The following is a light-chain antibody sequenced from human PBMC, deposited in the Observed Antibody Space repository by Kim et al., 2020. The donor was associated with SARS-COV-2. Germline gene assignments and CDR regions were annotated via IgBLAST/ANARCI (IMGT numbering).Light chain of an antibody. CDR1: CLRSYY. J-gene: IGLJ2*01. CDR3: KSRDSSGKVV. V-gene: IGLV3-19*01. CDR2: GKN. Sequence: SSELTQDPAVSVALGQTVRITCQGDCLRSYYASWYQQKPGQAPVLVIYGKNNRPSGIPDRFSGSSSGNTASLTITGAQAEDEADYYCKSRDSSGKVVFGGGTKLTVL.